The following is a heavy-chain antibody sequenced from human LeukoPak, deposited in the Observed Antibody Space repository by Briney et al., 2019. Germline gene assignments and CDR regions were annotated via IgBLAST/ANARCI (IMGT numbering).Heavy chain of an antibody. Sequence: PGESLRLSCAASGFTVSSNYMSWVRQAPGKGLEWFSVIYSGGSTYYAHSVKGRFNISRDNSKNTLYLQMNSLTAEDTAVYYCARDPADHYYYYGMDVWGQGTTVTVSS. V-gene: IGHV3-53*01. CDR2: IYSGGST. CDR3: ARDPADHYYYYGMDV. J-gene: IGHJ6*02. CDR1: GFTVSSNY.